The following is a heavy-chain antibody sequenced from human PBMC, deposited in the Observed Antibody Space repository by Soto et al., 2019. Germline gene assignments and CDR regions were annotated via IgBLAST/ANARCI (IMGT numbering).Heavy chain of an antibody. CDR1: GFTLTSYS. CDR2: ITSKSTTI. D-gene: IGHD3-16*01. J-gene: IGHJ5*02. Sequence: GGSLRLSCAASGFTLTSYSMNWVRQAPGQGLEWVSYITSKSTTIKYADSVKGRFTVSRDNAKNSLYLQLNSLRDEDTAVYYCAREIGACSDSSCYPGPYDSWGQGTLVTVSS. CDR3: AREIGACSDSSCYPGPYDS. V-gene: IGHV3-48*02.